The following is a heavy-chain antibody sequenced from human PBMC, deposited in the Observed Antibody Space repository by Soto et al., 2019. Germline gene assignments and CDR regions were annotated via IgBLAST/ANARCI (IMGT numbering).Heavy chain of an antibody. J-gene: IGHJ4*02. D-gene: IGHD2-2*01. CDR3: ARGLLSLVPAATSLFDY. V-gene: IGHV4-31*03. CDR1: VGSISSGGYY. CDR2: IYYSGST. Sequence: TLSLTCTVSVGSISSGGYYWSWIRQHPGKGLEWIGYIYYSGSTYYNPSLKSRVTISVDTSKNQFSLKLSSVTAADTAVYYCARGLLSLVPAATSLFDYWGQGTLVTVSS.